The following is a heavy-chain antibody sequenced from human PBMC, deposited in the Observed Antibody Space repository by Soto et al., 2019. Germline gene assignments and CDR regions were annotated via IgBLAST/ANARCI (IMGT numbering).Heavy chain of an antibody. V-gene: IGHV3-23*01. D-gene: IGHD3-10*01. J-gene: IGHJ4*02. CDR1: GFNLRDQA. CDR3: AKTYTGG. CDR2: ISGMEDRT. Sequence: LQSGGGIAQPGGSLRLSCTASGFNLRDQALSWVRQAPGGGLEWVSDISGMEDRTNYADFVKGRFFISKDRAKNTLNLQMNGLRDDDTAVYYCAKTYTGGWGQGTQVTVSS.